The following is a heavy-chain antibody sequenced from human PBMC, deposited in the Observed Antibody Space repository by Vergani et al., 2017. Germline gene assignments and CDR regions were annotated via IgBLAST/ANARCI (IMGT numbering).Heavy chain of an antibody. V-gene: IGHV4-39*07. D-gene: IGHD6-19*01. CDR3: ASDTHSGQRADR. Sequence: QLQLQQSGPGLVKPSETLFLTCTVSGGSITSSSYYWGWIRQPPGKGLEWIGNIYHSGGAYYNPSLKGRVTISVDTSKNQFSLEVTSVTAADTAVYYCASDTHSGQRADRWGQGILVTVTS. CDR2: IYHSGGA. J-gene: IGHJ5*02. CDR1: GGSITSSSYY.